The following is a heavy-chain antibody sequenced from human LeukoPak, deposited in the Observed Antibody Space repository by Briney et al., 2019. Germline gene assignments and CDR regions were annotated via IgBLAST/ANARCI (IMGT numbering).Heavy chain of an antibody. V-gene: IGHV3-23*01. CDR2: ISASGGST. J-gene: IGHJ6*02. CDR1: GFTFSSYA. CDR3: AKRLCMAGVCRGPHDYYGMDV. D-gene: IGHD2-2*01. Sequence: PGGSLRLSCAASGFTFSSYAMSWVRRAPGKGLEWVSGISASGGSTYYADSVKGRFTISRDNSKNTLYLQMNSPRAEDTAVYYCAKRLCMAGVCRGPHDYYGMDVWGQGTTVTVSS.